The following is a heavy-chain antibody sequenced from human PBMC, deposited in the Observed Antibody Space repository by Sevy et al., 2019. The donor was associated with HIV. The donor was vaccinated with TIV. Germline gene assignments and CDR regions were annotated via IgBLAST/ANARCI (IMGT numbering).Heavy chain of an antibody. V-gene: IGHV3-21*01. CDR3: ARPTSGLSEYEPLDNARFYGMDV. CDR1: GFTFRSYS. D-gene: IGHD1-20*01. Sequence: GGSLRLSCAASGFTFRSYSMNWVRQAPGRGLDWVSSITSSSSFIFYADSVKGRFTISRDNAKNSLFLQMNSLRAEDTAVYYCARPTSGLSEYEPLDNARFYGMDVWGQGTTVTVSS. J-gene: IGHJ6*02. CDR2: ITSSSSFI.